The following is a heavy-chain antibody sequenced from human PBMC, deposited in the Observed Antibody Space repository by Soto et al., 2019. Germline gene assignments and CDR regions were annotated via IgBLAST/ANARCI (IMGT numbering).Heavy chain of an antibody. V-gene: IGHV3-23*01. Sequence: GGSLRLSCAASGFTFSSYGMSWVRQAPGKGLEWVSSISGGGGSTYYADSVKGRFTISRDNSKNTLYLQVSSLRAEDTAVYYCANRNDYGSGSYFPFDHWGQGTLVTVSS. CDR2: ISGGGGST. D-gene: IGHD3-10*01. CDR3: ANRNDYGSGSYFPFDH. J-gene: IGHJ4*02. CDR1: GFTFSSYG.